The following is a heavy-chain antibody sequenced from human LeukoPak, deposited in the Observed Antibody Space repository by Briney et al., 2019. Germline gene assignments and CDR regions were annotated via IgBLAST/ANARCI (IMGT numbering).Heavy chain of an antibody. CDR3: ARGQYYDFWSGYPNWFDP. J-gene: IGHJ5*02. D-gene: IGHD3-3*01. CDR2: IYYSGST. V-gene: IGHV4-59*01. Sequence: PSETLSLTCTVSGGDISSYYWSWIRKPPGKGLEWIGYIYYSGSTNYNPSLKSRVTISVDTSKNQFSLKLSSVTAADTAVYYCARGQYYDFWSGYPNWFDPWGQGTLVTVSS. CDR1: GGDISSYY.